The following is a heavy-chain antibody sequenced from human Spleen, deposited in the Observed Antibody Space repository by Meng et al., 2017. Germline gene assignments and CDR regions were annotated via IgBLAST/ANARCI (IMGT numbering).Heavy chain of an antibody. D-gene: IGHD3-16*01. CDR2: LSYDGSTK. J-gene: IGHJ4*02. V-gene: IGHV3-30*03. CDR1: GFTLISYG. CDR3: ASLGEGASDY. Sequence: QVQLVESGGGVVQPGRSLRLSCAASGFTLISYGMHWVRQAPGKGLEWVAVLSYDGSTKYYADSVKGRFTISRDDSKNTLYLQMNSLRAEDTAVYYCASLGEGASDYWGQGTLVTVSS.